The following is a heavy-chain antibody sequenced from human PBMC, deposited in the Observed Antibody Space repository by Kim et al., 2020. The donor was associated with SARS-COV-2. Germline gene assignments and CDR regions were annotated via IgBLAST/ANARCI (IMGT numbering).Heavy chain of an antibody. CDR3: VKDDKAGSTDY. V-gene: IGHV3-9*01. CDR1: GFTFGDYV. J-gene: IGHJ4*02. D-gene: IGHD6-13*01. Sequence: GGSLRLSCVASGFTFGDYVMHWVRQPPGKGLELVSCICINSDKIVYGDSVRGRFTISRDDAKNTLHLQMNSLKVEDTALYYCVKDDKAGSTDYWGQGTLVTVSS. CDR2: ICINSDKI.